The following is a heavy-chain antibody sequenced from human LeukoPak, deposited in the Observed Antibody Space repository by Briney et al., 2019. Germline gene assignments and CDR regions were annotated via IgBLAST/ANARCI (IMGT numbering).Heavy chain of an antibody. J-gene: IGHJ6*03. CDR3: ASSSRRYYYMDV. Sequence: GGSLRLSCAASGFTFSSYWMHWVRQAPGKGLVWVSRINTDGSSTSYADSVKGRFTISRDNAKNTLYLQMNSLRAEDTAVYYCASSSRRYYYMDVWGKGTTVTVSS. V-gene: IGHV3-74*01. CDR2: INTDGSST. CDR1: GFTFSSYW.